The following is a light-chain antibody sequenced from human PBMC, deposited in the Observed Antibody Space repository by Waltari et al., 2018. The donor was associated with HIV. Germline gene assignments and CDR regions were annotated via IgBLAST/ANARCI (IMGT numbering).Light chain of an antibody. CDR1: SSNIGVGSD. Sequence: SVLTQPPSVSGAPGPRFTITRTGTSSNIGVGSDAQWFQQLPGTAPELLIYGNTNRPSGVPDRFSGSKSGTSASLAITGLQAEDEADYYCQSYDSGLSAYVFGTGTKVTVL. V-gene: IGLV1-40*01. CDR2: GNT. J-gene: IGLJ1*01. CDR3: QSYDSGLSAYV.